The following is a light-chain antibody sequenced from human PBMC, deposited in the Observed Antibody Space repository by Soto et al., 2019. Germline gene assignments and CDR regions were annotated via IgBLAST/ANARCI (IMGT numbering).Light chain of an antibody. Sequence: DIQMTLSPSTLSGSAGDRVTITCRASQTISSWLAWYQQKPGKAPKLLIYKASTLRSGVPSRFSGSGSGTEFTLTIISLQPDDFATYYCQHYNSYSETFGQGTKVDIK. J-gene: IGKJ1*01. CDR3: QHYNSYSET. CDR2: KAS. CDR1: QTISSW. V-gene: IGKV1-5*03.